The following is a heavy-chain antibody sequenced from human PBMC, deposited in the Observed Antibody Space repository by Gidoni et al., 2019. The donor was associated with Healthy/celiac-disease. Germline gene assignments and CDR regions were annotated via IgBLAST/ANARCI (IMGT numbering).Heavy chain of an antibody. CDR1: GGSFSGYY. CDR2: INHSGST. D-gene: IGHD6-13*01. V-gene: IGHV4-34*01. CDR3: ARGGPSIAAAGKLDY. J-gene: IGHJ4*02. Sequence: QVQLQQWGAGLLKPSETLSLTCAVYGGSFSGYYWSWIRQPPGKGLEWIGEINHSGSTNYNPSLKSRVTISVDTSKNQFSLKLSSVTAAETAVYYCARGGPSIAAAGKLDYWGQGTLVTVSS.